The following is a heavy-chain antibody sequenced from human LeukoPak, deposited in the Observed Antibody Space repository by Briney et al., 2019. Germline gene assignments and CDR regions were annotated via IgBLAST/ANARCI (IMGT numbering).Heavy chain of an antibody. V-gene: IGHV3-7*01. Sequence: GGSLRLSCEVSGFNFRSMWMSWVRQAPGRRPEWVANLGQDGREQYFADSVKGRFTISRDNAKNTLYLQMNSLRAEDTAVYYCAREYDFWSGYPSYFDYWGQGTLVTVSS. CDR3: AREYDFWSGYPSYFDY. J-gene: IGHJ4*02. CDR2: LGQDGREQ. D-gene: IGHD3-3*01. CDR1: GFNFRSMW.